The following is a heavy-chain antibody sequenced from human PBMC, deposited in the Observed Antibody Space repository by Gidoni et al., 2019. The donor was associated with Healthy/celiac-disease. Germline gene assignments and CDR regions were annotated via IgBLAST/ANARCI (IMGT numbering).Heavy chain of an antibody. D-gene: IGHD3-16*01. CDR3: AREPDWGRLKLYYFDY. J-gene: IGHJ4*02. Sequence: QVQLQQWGAGLLKPSETLSLTCAVYGGSFSGYYWSWIRQPPGKGLEWIGEISHSGSTNYNPSLKSRVTISVDTSKNQFSLKLSSVTAADTAVYYCAREPDWGRLKLYYFDYWGQGTLVTVSS. CDR1: GGSFSGYY. V-gene: IGHV4-34*01. CDR2: ISHSGST.